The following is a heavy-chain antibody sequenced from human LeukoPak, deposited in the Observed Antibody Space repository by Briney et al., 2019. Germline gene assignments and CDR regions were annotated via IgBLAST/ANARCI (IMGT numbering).Heavy chain of an antibody. CDR3: ARGRGGGYSYGFDY. Sequence: SETLSLTCTVSGGSISSSSYYWGWIRQPPGKGLEWIGYIYGTETTKTNPYFKSRVTISVDTSKIQFSLRLNSVTAADTAVYFCARGRGGGYSYGFDYWGRGTLVTVSS. D-gene: IGHD5-18*01. CDR1: GGSISSSSYY. J-gene: IGHJ4*02. CDR2: IYGTETT. V-gene: IGHV4-61*05.